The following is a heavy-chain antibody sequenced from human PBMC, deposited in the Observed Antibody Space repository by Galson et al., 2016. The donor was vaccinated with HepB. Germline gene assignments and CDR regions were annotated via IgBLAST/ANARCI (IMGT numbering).Heavy chain of an antibody. Sequence: SLRLSCAASGFTFSSYGMHWVRQAPGKGLEWVAVISYDGSNKYYADSVKGRFTISRDNSKTTLYLQMNSLTVEDTAVYYCARAHGGWFGELSIDHWGQGTLVTVSS. CDR3: ARAHGGWFGELSIDH. V-gene: IGHV3-30*03. CDR2: ISYDGSNK. D-gene: IGHD3-10*01. CDR1: GFTFSSYG. J-gene: IGHJ4*02.